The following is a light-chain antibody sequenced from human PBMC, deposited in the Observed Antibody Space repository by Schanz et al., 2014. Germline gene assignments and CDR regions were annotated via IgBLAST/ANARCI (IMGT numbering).Light chain of an antibody. V-gene: IGLV2-14*03. Sequence: QSALTQPASVSGSPGQSITISCSGTDSDIGTYNYVSWYQRHPGKAPKLMIYDVSYRPSGVSDRFSGSKSGNTASLTISGLQAEDEADYYCCSYTSSSTLLFGGGTKVTVL. CDR2: DVS. CDR3: CSYTSSSTLL. CDR1: DSDIGTYNY. J-gene: IGLJ2*01.